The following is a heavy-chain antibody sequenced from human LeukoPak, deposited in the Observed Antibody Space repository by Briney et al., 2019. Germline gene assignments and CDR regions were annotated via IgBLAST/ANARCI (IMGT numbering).Heavy chain of an antibody. Sequence: GGSLRLSCAASGFTFSGYWMHWVRQAPGKGLVWVSRINMDGSSTTYADSVKGRFTFSRDNARNTLYLQMNSLRAEDTAVYYCAKDLGNYDFWSGYSDYWGQGTLVTVSS. D-gene: IGHD3-3*01. CDR3: AKDLGNYDFWSGYSDY. CDR1: GFTFSGYW. V-gene: IGHV3-74*01. CDR2: INMDGSST. J-gene: IGHJ4*02.